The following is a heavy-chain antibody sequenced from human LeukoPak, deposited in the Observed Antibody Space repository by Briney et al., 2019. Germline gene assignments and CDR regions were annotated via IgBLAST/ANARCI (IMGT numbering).Heavy chain of an antibody. CDR1: GFTFSSYS. J-gene: IGHJ4*02. Sequence: GGSLRLSCAASGFTFSSYSMNWVRQAPGKGLEWVSSISSSSSYIYYADSVKGRFTISRDNAKNSLFLQMNSLRAEDTAVYYCAREGDGYNSPIDYWGRGTLVTVSS. V-gene: IGHV3-21*01. CDR2: ISSSSSYI. CDR3: AREGDGYNSPIDY. D-gene: IGHD5-24*01.